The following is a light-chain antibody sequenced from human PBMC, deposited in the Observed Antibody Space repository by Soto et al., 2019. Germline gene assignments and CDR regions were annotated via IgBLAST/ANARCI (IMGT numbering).Light chain of an antibody. CDR2: GAS. CDR1: QSVSNY. V-gene: IGKV3-15*01. Sequence: EIVMTQSPATLSVSPGERATLSCRASQSVSNYLAWYQQKPGQPPRLLIYGASTRATGIPARFSGSGSGTEVTLTISSLQSEDFAVYYCQQYNNWPPDTFGGGTKVEIK. J-gene: IGKJ4*01. CDR3: QQYNNWPPDT.